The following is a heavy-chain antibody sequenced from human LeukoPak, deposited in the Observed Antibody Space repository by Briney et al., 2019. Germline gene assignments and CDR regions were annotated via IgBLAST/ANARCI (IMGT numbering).Heavy chain of an antibody. CDR2: IIPVIGPA. V-gene: IGHV1-69*06. D-gene: IGHD6-13*01. CDR1: RGTFSTYA. Sequence: SVKVSCKASRGTFSTYAISWVRQAPGQGLEWMGGIIPVIGPANYAQKFQGRVTITADKSTTTAYMEVTNLTSEDTAVYYCAKIAAAATYYHYMDVWGKGTTVTVSS. CDR3: AKIAAAATYYHYMDV. J-gene: IGHJ6*03.